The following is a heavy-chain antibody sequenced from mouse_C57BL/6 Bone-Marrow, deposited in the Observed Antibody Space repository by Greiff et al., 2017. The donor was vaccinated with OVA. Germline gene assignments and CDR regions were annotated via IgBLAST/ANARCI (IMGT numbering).Heavy chain of an antibody. CDR1: GFTFSDYY. Sequence: EVNLVESGGGLVQPGGSLKLSCAASGFTFSDYYMYWVRQTPEKRLEWVAYISNGGGSTYYPDTVKGRFTISRDNAKNTLYLQMSRLKSEDTAMYYCARHRNDGYPWFAYWGQGTLVTVSA. CDR3: ARHRNDGYPWFAY. CDR2: ISNGGGST. J-gene: IGHJ3*01. V-gene: IGHV5-12*01. D-gene: IGHD2-3*01.